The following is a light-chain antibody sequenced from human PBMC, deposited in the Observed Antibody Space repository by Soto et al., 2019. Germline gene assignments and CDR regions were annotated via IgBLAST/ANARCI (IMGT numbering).Light chain of an antibody. CDR3: QQYNNWPSWT. CDR2: ATS. V-gene: IGKV3-15*01. J-gene: IGKJ1*01. CDR1: QSVSSN. Sequence: EIVLTQSPATLSLSPGERAALSCGASQSVSSNYLAWYQQKPGQAPRLLIYATSSRATGIPARFSGSGSGTEFTLTISSLQSEDFAVYYCQQYNNWPSWTFGQGTKVDI.